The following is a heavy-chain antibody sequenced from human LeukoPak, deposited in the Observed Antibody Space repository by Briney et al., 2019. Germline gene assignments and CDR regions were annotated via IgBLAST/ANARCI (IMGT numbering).Heavy chain of an antibody. CDR3: AKACHYVPAVVANWFDP. CDR2: ISYDGSNK. V-gene: IGHV3-30*18. J-gene: IGHJ5*02. Sequence: QTGGSLRLSCAASGFTFSSYGMHWVRQAPGKGLEWVAVISYDGSNKYYADSVKGRFTISRDNSKNTLYLQMTSLRAEDTAIYYCAKACHYVPAVVANWFDPWGQGTLVTVSS. CDR1: GFTFSSYG. D-gene: IGHD2-2*01.